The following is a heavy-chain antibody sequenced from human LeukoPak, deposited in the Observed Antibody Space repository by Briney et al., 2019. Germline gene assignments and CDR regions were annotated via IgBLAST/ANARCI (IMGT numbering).Heavy chain of an antibody. CDR2: ISGSSTTI. D-gene: IGHD1-26*01. V-gene: IGHV3-48*02. CDR3: ARDLVGATAS. CDR1: GFSFSSYS. J-gene: IGHJ5*02. Sequence: PGGSLRLSCAAPGFSFSSYSINWVRQAPGKGLEWVSYISGSSTTIYYADSVKGRFTISRDNARNSLYLQMNSLRDEDTAVYYCARDLVGATASWGQGTLVTVSS.